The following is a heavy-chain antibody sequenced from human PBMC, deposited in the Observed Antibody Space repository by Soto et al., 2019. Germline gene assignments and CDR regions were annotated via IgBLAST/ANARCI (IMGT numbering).Heavy chain of an antibody. CDR1: GGSISSGGYS. CDR3: VRSSIAAAPTFYY. J-gene: IGHJ4*02. Sequence: PSETLSLTCAVSGGSISSGGYSWSWIRQPPGKGLEWIGYIYHSGSTYYNPSLKSRVTISVDRSKNQFSLKLSSVTAADTAVYYCVRSSIAAAPTFYYWGQGSLVTVSA. V-gene: IGHV4-30-2*02. CDR2: IYHSGST. D-gene: IGHD6-13*01.